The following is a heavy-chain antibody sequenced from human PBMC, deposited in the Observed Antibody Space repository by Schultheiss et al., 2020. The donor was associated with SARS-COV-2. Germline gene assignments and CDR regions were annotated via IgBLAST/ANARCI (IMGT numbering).Heavy chain of an antibody. V-gene: IGHV4-59*12. D-gene: IGHD4-11*01. J-gene: IGHJ6*03. CDR1: GGSISSYY. CDR2: IYYSGST. CDR3: ARAVTTGYYYMDV. Sequence: SETLSLTCTVSGGSISSYYWSWIRQPPGKGLEWIGYIYYSGSTNYNPSLKSRVTMSVDTSKNQFSLKLSSVTAADTAVYYCARAVTTGYYYMDVWGKGTTVTVSS.